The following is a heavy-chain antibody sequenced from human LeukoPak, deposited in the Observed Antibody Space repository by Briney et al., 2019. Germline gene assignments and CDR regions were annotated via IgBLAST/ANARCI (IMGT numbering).Heavy chain of an antibody. CDR2: ISYDGSNK. D-gene: IGHD6-19*01. Sequence: GGSLRLSCAASGFTFSSYAMHWVRQAPGKGLEWVAAISYDGSNKYYADSVKGRFTISRDNSKNTLYLQMNSLRAEDTAVYYCARGRGWQFYYYYGMDVWGQGTTVTVSS. CDR1: GFTFSSYA. CDR3: ARGRGWQFYYYYGMDV. J-gene: IGHJ6*02. V-gene: IGHV3-30-3*01.